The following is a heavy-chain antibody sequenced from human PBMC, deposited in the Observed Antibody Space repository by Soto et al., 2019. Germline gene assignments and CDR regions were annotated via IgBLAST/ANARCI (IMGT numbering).Heavy chain of an antibody. CDR1: GGSISSGNYY. V-gene: IGHV4-30-4*01. D-gene: IGHD4-17*01. J-gene: IGHJ4*02. CDR2: ISYSGTT. CDR3: ATMGTPVTGLYYFDY. Sequence: QVQLQESGPGLVKPSQTLSLTCTVSGGSISSGNYYWSWIRQPPGKGLEWIGFISYSGTTHYSASLRRRVSLSVDTSKNQCSLDLSSVTAADTAVYYCATMGTPVTGLYYFDYWGQGTLVTVSS.